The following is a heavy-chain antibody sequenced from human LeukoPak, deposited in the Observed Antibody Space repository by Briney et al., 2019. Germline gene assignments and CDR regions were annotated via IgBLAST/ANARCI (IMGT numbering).Heavy chain of an antibody. J-gene: IGHJ4*02. CDR2: ISAYNGNT. Sequence: ASVKVSCTASGYTFTSYGISWVRQAPGQGLEWMGWISAYNGNTNYAQKLQGRVTMTTDTSTSTAYMELRSLRSDDTAVYYCARYYYDSSGYYWVDYWGQGTLVTVSS. D-gene: IGHD3-22*01. CDR3: ARYYYDSSGYYWVDY. V-gene: IGHV1-18*01. CDR1: GYTFTSYG.